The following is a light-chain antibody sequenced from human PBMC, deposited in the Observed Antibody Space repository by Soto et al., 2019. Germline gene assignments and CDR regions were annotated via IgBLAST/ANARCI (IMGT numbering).Light chain of an antibody. J-gene: IGLJ2*01. Sequence: QSVLIQPPSVSGSPGQSVTISCTGTSSDVGSYDYVSWYQQHPGTVPKPMIYNVNTQPSGVPDRFSGSKSGNTASMTISGLQAEDEADYYCTSWTTSTTMIFGGGTKLTVL. CDR3: TSWTTSTTMI. CDR1: SSDVGSYDY. CDR2: NVN. V-gene: IGLV2-18*02.